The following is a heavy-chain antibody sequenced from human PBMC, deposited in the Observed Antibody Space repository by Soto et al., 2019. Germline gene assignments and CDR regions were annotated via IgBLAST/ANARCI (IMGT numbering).Heavy chain of an antibody. CDR3: ARDSFHYVANGANWFDP. V-gene: IGHV3-30-3*01. J-gene: IGHJ5*02. Sequence: GGSLRLSCAASGFTFSSYAMHWVRQAPGKGLEWVAVISYDGSNKYYADSVKGRFTISRDNSKNTLYLQMNSLRAEDTAVYYCARDSFHYVANGANWFDPWGQGTLVTVSS. CDR1: GFTFSSYA. D-gene: IGHD7-27*01. CDR2: ISYDGSNK.